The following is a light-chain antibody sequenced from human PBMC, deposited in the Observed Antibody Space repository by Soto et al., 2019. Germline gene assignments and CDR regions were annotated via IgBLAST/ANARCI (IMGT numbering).Light chain of an antibody. CDR1: QSLLHSDGYNY. CDR2: LGS. Sequence: DIVMTQSPLSLPVTPGEPASISCRSSQSLLHSDGYNYLDWYLQKPGQSPQLLIYLGSNRASGIPDRFSGSGSGTDFTLKISRVAAEDVGFYYCMQGLQPPPTFGQGTKVEIK. J-gene: IGKJ1*01. V-gene: IGKV2-28*01. CDR3: MQGLQPPPT.